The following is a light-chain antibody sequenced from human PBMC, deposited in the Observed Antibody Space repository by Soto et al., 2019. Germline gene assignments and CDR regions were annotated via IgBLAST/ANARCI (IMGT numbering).Light chain of an antibody. Sequence: EIVLTPSPGTLSLSPVERATLSCRASQSVSNNYLAWYQPKPGQAPRLLIYGASNRATGIPDRFSGSGSGTDFTLTISRLEPEDFAVYYCQQYGSSGTFGQGTKVDIK. CDR2: GAS. CDR1: QSVSNNY. CDR3: QQYGSSGT. V-gene: IGKV3-20*01. J-gene: IGKJ1*01.